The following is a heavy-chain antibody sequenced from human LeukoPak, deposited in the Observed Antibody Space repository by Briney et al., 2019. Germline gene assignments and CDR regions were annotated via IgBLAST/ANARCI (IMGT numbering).Heavy chain of an antibody. CDR2: IRAKGDTYTS. CDR3: ARAVGY. CDR1: AFTLSDSH. J-gene: IGHJ4*02. Sequence: GGSLRLSCSASAFTLSDSHMDWVRQAPGKGLEWLGRIRAKGDTYTSEYAASVKCRFTISRDDSKNSLYLEMNSLKSEDTAMYYCARAVGYWGQGTLVTVSS. V-gene: IGHV3-72*01.